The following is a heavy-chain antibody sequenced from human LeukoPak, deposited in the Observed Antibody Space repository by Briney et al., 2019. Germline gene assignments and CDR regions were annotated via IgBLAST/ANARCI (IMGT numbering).Heavy chain of an antibody. J-gene: IGHJ4*02. CDR2: IKQDGSET. CDR1: GFTFSSYW. Sequence: PGGSLRLSCAASGFTFSSYWMTWVRQAPGKGLEWVANIKQDGSETYYVDSVKGRFTISRDNAKNSLYLQMNSLRAEDTAVYYSARDGLFWYVYWGQGTLVTVSS. V-gene: IGHV3-7*01. CDR3: ARDGLFWYVY. D-gene: IGHD2-8*02.